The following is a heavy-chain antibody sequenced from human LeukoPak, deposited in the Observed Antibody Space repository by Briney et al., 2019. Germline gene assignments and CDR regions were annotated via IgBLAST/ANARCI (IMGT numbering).Heavy chain of an antibody. CDR1: GFSFSTYG. Sequence: PGGSLRLSCAASGFSFSTYGMNWVCQAPGKGLEWVSYISRSSRTIYYADSVKGRFTISRDNAKNSLYLQMNSLRDEDTAVYYCARDGGFNWNDEDYWGQGTLVTVSS. CDR3: ARDGGFNWNDEDY. CDR2: ISRSSRTI. J-gene: IGHJ4*02. D-gene: IGHD1-1*01. V-gene: IGHV3-48*02.